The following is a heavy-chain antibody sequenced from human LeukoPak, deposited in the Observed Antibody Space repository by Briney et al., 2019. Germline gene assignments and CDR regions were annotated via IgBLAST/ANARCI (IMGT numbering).Heavy chain of an antibody. J-gene: IGHJ4*02. CDR2: IIPIFGTA. D-gene: IGHD3-22*01. CDR3: ARVTMIVPSYFDY. CDR1: GGTFSSYA. Sequence: ASVKVSCKASGGTFSSYAISWVRQAPGQGLEWMGGIIPIFGTASYAQKFQGRVTITADESTSTAYMELSSLRSEDTAVYYCARVTMIVPSYFDYWGQGTLDTVSS. V-gene: IGHV1-69*01.